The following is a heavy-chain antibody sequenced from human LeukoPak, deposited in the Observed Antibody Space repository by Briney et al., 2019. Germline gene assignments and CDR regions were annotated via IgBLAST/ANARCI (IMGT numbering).Heavy chain of an antibody. D-gene: IGHD3-22*01. CDR1: GFTFSSYS. CDR2: ISSASTYI. V-gene: IGHV3-21*01. CDR3: ARGRYYSDTSGPYYFDS. J-gene: IGHJ4*02. Sequence: GGSLRLSCAASGFTFSSYSMNWVRQAPGKGLEWVSSISSASTYIYYADSVKGRFTISRDNAKNSLYLQMNSLRAEDTAMYYCARGRYYSDTSGPYYFDSWGQGTLVTVSS.